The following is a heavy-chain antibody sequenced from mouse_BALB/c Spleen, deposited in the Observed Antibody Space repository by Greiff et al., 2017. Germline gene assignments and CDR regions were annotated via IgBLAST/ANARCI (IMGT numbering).Heavy chain of an antibody. V-gene: IGHV3-2*02. J-gene: IGHJ4*01. CDR1: GYSITSDYA. CDR2: ISYSGRT. CDR3: ARNCYGSTYYDAMDY. D-gene: IGHD1-1*01. Sequence: EVKLLESGPGLVKPSQSLTLTCTVTGYSITSDYAWDLIRQLPGNILGWMGYISYSGRTSYNPSLKSRTSFTRDTSKNQFFLQLNSVTTEDTATYYCARNCYGSTYYDAMDYWGQGTSVTVSS.